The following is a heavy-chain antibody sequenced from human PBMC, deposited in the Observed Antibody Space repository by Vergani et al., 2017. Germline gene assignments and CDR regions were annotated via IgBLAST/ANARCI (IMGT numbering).Heavy chain of an antibody. CDR2: IYPGDSDT. V-gene: IGHV5-51*01. CDR1: GYSFTSYW. J-gene: IGHJ6*02. D-gene: IGHD3-22*01. CDR3: ARGRRGSGYYSYYYYGMDV. Sequence: EVQLVQSGAEVKKPGESLKLSCKGSGYSFTSYWIGWVRQMPGKGLGWMGIIYPGDSDTRYSPSFQGQVTISADKSISTANLQWSSLKASDTAVYYCARGRRGSGYYSYYYYGMDVWGQGTTVTVSS.